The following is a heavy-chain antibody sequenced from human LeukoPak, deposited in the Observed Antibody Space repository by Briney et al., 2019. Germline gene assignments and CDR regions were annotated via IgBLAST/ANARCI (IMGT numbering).Heavy chain of an antibody. Sequence: ASVKVSCKASGYTFTSYSISWVRQAPGQGLEWMGWISAYNGNTNYAQKLQGRVTMTTDKSTSTAYMELRSLRSDDTAVYYCARDHRYCSSTSCVRGRLGYWGQGTLVTVSS. CDR3: ARDHRYCSSTSCVRGRLGY. CDR1: GYTFTSYS. D-gene: IGHD2-2*01. J-gene: IGHJ4*02. CDR2: ISAYNGNT. V-gene: IGHV1-18*01.